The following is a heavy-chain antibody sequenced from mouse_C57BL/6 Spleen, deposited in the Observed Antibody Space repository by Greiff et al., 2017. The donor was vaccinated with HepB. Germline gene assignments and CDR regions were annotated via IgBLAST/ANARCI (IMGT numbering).Heavy chain of an antibody. CDR3: ARYANLYDYLYAMGY. V-gene: IGHV1-59*01. D-gene: IGHD2-4*01. CDR2: IDPSDSYT. J-gene: IGHJ4*01. Sequence: QVQLQHPGAELVRPGTSVKLSCKASGYTFTSYWMHWVKQRPGQGLEWIGVIDPSDSYTNYNQKFKGKATLTVDTSTSTAYMQLSSLTSEDSAVYYCARYANLYDYLYAMGYWGQGTSVTVAS. CDR1: GYTFTSYW.